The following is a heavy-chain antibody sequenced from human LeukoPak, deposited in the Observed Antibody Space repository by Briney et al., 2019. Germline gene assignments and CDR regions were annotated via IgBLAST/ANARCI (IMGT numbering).Heavy chain of an antibody. V-gene: IGHV1-2*02. CDR1: GYTFTGYY. D-gene: IGHD6-6*01. CDR2: INPNSGGT. J-gene: IGHJ5*02. Sequence: ASVKVSCKASGYTFTGYYMHWVRQAPGQGLEWMGWINPNSGGTNYAQKFQGRVIMTRDTSISTAYMELSRLRSDDTAVYYCARGGIAARHNWFDPWGQGTLVTVSS. CDR3: ARGGIAARHNWFDP.